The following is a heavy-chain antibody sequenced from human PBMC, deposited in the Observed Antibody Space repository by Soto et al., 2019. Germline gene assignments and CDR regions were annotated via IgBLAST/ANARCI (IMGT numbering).Heavy chain of an antibody. Sequence: SETLSLTCTVSGGSISSYYWSWIRQPPGKGLEWIGYIYYSGSTNYSPSLKSRVTISVDTSKNQFSLKLSSVTAADTAVYYCASFRGDFLYDYWGQGTLVTVSS. V-gene: IGHV4-59*01. CDR2: IYYSGST. J-gene: IGHJ4*02. D-gene: IGHD4-17*01. CDR1: GGSISSYY. CDR3: ASFRGDFLYDY.